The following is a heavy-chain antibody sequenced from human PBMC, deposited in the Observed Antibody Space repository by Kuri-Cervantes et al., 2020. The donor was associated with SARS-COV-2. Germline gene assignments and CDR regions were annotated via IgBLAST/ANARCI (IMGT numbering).Heavy chain of an antibody. Sequence: GESLKISCAASGFTFSKYWMNWVRQAPGKGLEWVANIQEDGNEKYYVDSVKGRFTISRDNARNSLDLLLKSLRVEDTAVYYCARDWGELGKDYWGQGTLVTVSS. CDR3: ARDWGELGKDY. CDR1: GFTFSKYW. V-gene: IGHV3-7*01. J-gene: IGHJ4*02. D-gene: IGHD7-27*01. CDR2: IQEDGNEK.